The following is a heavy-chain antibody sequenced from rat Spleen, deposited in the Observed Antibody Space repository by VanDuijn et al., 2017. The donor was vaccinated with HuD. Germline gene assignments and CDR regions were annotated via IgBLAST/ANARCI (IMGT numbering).Heavy chain of an antibody. CDR2: ISYDGSST. CDR1: GFTFSDYN. CDR3: ARHPCSYSGLYWYFDF. D-gene: IGHD1-1*01. V-gene: IGHV5-7*01. J-gene: IGHJ1*01. Sequence: EVRLVESGGGLVRPGRSLKLSCAASGFTFSDYNMAWVRQAPKKGLEWVATISYDGSSTYYRDSVKGRFTNTRDNAKSTLYLQMDSLRSEDTATYYCARHPCSYSGLYWYFDFWGPGTMVTVSS.